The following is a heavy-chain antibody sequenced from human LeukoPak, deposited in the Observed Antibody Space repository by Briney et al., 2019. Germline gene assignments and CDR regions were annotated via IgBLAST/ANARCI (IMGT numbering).Heavy chain of an antibody. CDR1: GFTDSSNY. D-gene: IGHD6-6*01. CDR2: IYSGGST. V-gene: IGHV3-53*01. CDR3: ARDYGSSPALGY. Sequence: GGSLRLSCAASGFTDSSNYMSWVRQAPGKGLEWVSVIYSGGSTYYADSVKGRFTISRDNSKNTLYLQMNSLRAEDTAVYYCARDYGSSPALGYWGQGTLVTVSS. J-gene: IGHJ4*02.